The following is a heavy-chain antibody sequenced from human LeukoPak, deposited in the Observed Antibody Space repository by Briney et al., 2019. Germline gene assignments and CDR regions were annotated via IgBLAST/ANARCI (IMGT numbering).Heavy chain of an antibody. CDR3: AREGSSYCTGDSCYGDAFDI. D-gene: IGHD2-15*01. J-gene: IGHJ3*02. CDR2: ISALSGNT. V-gene: IGHV1-18*01. CDR1: GYTFTNSG. Sequence: ASVKVSCKASGYTFTNSGISWVRQAPGQGLEWMGWISALSGNTDYAQKLQGRVTVTTDTSTRIAYMELRSLRSDDTAVYYCAREGSSYCTGDSCYGDAFDIWGQGTMVTVSS.